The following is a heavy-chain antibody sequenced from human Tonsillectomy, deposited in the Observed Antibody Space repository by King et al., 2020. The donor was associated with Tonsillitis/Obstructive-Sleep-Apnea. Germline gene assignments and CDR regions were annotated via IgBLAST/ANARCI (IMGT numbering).Heavy chain of an antibody. CDR1: GFTFSSYG. Sequence: VQLVESGGGVVQPGRSLRLSCAASGFTFSSYGIHWVRQAPGKGLEWVAVIWYDGSNKYYEDSVKGRFTISRHNSKNTLYLQMNSLRAEDTAVYYCARDGGAIVAFDIWGQGTMVTVSS. CDR2: IWYDGSNK. J-gene: IGHJ3*02. CDR3: ARDGGAIVAFDI. V-gene: IGHV3-33*01. D-gene: IGHD2-2*02.